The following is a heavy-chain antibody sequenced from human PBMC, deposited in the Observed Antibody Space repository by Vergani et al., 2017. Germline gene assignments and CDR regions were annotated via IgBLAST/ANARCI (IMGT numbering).Heavy chain of an antibody. CDR3: ARARGWELGSPLDY. CDR1: GYTFTSYA. V-gene: IGHV1-3*01. Sequence: QVQLVQSGAEVKKPGASVKVSCKASGYTFTSYAMHWVRQAPGQRLEWMGWINAGNGNTKYSQKFQGRVTITRYTSASTAYMELSSLRSEDTAVYYCARARGWELGSPLDYGGQGTLVTVSS. J-gene: IGHJ4*02. D-gene: IGHD1-26*01. CDR2: INAGNGNT.